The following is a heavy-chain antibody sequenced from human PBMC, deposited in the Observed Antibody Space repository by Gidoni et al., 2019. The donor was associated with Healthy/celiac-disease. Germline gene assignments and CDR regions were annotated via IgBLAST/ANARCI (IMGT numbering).Heavy chain of an antibody. Sequence: EVQLVESGGGLVQPGGSLRLSCAASGFTFSSYEMNWVRQAPGKGLEWVSYISSSGSTIYYADSVKGRFTISRDNAKNSLYLQMNSLRAEDTAGYYGARGDYDFDYWGQGPLVTVSS. D-gene: IGHD4-17*01. J-gene: IGHJ4*02. V-gene: IGHV3-48*03. CDR3: ARGDYDFDY. CDR1: GFTFSSYE. CDR2: ISSSGSTI.